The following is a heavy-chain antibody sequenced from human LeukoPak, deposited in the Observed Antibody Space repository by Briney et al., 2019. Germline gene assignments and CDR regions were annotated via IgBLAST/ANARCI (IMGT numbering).Heavy chain of an antibody. CDR3: TRGQTPYY. V-gene: IGHV3-49*04. J-gene: IGHJ4*02. CDR1: GFTFGDYA. CDR2: IRSKIYGGTP. Sequence: GGSLRLSCTASGFTFGDYAMTWVRQAPGRGLEWVGFIRSKIYGGTPEYAASVKGRFTISRDDSKGIAYLQMNSLKTEDTAVYYCTRGQTPYYWGQGTLVTVSS.